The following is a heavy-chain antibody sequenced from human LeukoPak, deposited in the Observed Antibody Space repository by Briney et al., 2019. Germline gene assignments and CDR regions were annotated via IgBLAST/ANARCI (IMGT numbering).Heavy chain of an antibody. D-gene: IGHD1-1*01. CDR1: GGTFSIYA. CDR3: ARDLDDAFDI. J-gene: IGHJ3*02. CDR2: INPKTGST. V-gene: IGHV1-2*02. Sequence: GASVKVSCKASGGTFSIYAISWVRQAPGQGLEWMGWINPKTGSTNYPQKFQGRVTMTRDTSISTTNMELSRLRSDDTAVYFCARDLDDAFDIWGQGTMVTVSS.